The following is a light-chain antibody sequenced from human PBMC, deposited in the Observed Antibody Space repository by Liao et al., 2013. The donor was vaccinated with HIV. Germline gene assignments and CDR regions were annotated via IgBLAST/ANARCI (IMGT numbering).Light chain of an antibody. Sequence: SYDLTQPPSLSVSPGQTARITCSGDELGDKYASWYQQRPGQSPVLVIYQDTRRPSGIPERFSGSNSGNTATLTISGTQAMDEADYYCQAWDSSTVIFGGGTKLTVL. CDR3: QAWDSSTVI. V-gene: IGLV3-1*01. CDR1: ELGDKY. CDR2: QDT. J-gene: IGLJ2*01.